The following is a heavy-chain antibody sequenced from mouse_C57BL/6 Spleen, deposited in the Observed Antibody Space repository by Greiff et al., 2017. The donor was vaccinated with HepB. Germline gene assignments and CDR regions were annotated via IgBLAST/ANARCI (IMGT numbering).Heavy chain of an antibody. CDR1: GYTFTSYW. CDR3: SKIWSYYAMDY. V-gene: IGHV1-74*01. D-gene: IGHD1-1*02. J-gene: IGHJ4*01. Sequence: QVQLQQPGAELVKPGASVKVSCKASGYTFTSYWMHWVKQSPGQGLEWIGRIHPSDSDTNYNQKFKGKATLTVDKSSSTAYMQLSRLTSEDSAVYYCSKIWSYYAMDYWGQGTSVTVSS. CDR2: IHPSDSDT.